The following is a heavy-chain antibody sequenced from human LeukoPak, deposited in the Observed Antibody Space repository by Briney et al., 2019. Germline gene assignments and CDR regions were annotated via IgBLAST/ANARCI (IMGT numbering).Heavy chain of an antibody. CDR2: IYTSGNT. Sequence: SETLSLTCTVSGGSISSSSYYWGWIRQPAGKGLEWIGRIYTSGNTNYSPSLRSRVTISIDTSKNQLSLRLSSVTAADTAVYYCGRGGMTGGYSEDAFDIWGQGTLVTVSS. V-gene: IGHV4-61*02. J-gene: IGHJ3*02. CDR1: GGSISSSSYY. CDR3: GRGGMTGGYSEDAFDI. D-gene: IGHD5-12*01.